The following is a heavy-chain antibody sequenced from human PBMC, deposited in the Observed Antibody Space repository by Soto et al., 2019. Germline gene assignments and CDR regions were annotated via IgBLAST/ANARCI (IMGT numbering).Heavy chain of an antibody. J-gene: IGHJ3*02. Sequence: GESLRLSCAASGFTFSIYAMSWVRQAPGKGLEWVSAISGSGGSTYYADSVKGRFTISRDNSKNTLYLQMNSLRAEDTAVYYCAKGYRYYYDSSGYYDAAFDIWGQGTMVTVSS. CDR1: GFTFSIYA. D-gene: IGHD3-22*01. CDR3: AKGYRYYYDSSGYYDAAFDI. CDR2: ISGSGGST. V-gene: IGHV3-23*01.